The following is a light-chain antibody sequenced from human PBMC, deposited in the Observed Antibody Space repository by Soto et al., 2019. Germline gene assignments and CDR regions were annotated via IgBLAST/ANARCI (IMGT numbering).Light chain of an antibody. V-gene: IGKV3-15*01. Sequence: EIVLTQSPGTLSVSPGERATLSCRASQSVSTNLAWYQQKPGQAPRLLIYGPSTRASGVPARFSGSGYGREFTLTISSLQSEDYAVYYCHQYNDWPPAFGQGTKVDIK. CDR3: HQYNDWPPA. CDR2: GPS. J-gene: IGKJ1*01. CDR1: QSVSTN.